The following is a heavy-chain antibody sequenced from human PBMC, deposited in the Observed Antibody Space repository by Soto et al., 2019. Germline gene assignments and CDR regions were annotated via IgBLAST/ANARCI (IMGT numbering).Heavy chain of an antibody. CDR3: AIDETLLLWFGESKAPIDY. Sequence: QVQLVQSGAEVKKPGASVKVSCKASGYTFTSYAMHWVRQAPGQRLEWMGWINAGNGNTKYSQKFQGRVTITRDTSASTAYMELSSLRSEDTAVYYCAIDETLLLWFGESKAPIDYWGQGTLVTVSS. CDR1: GYTFTSYA. D-gene: IGHD3-10*01. J-gene: IGHJ4*02. CDR2: INAGNGNT. V-gene: IGHV1-3*01.